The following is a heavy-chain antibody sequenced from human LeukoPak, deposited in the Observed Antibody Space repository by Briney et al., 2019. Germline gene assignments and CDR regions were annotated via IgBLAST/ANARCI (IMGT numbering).Heavy chain of an antibody. CDR2: ISGSGGST. J-gene: IGHJ6*03. CDR3: AKSLRVAAAGLYYYYMDV. Sequence: PGGSLTLSCAASGFTFSSYGMSWVRQAPGKGLEWVSAISGSGGSTYYADSVKGRFTISRDNSKNTLYLQMNSLRAEDTAVYYCAKSLRVAAAGLYYYYMDVWGKGTTVTVSS. D-gene: IGHD6-13*01. V-gene: IGHV3-23*01. CDR1: GFTFSSYG.